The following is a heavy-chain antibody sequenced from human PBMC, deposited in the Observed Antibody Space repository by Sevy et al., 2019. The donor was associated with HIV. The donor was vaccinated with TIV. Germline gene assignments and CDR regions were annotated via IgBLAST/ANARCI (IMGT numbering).Heavy chain of an antibody. CDR3: ARFSYSSSWYGRFDP. CDR2: IYYSGST. D-gene: IGHD6-13*01. V-gene: IGHV4-59*01. CDR1: GGSISSYY. Sequence: SETLSLTCTVSGGSISSYYWSWIRHPPGKGLEWIGYIYYSGSTNYNPSLKSRVTISVDTSKNQFSLKLSSVTAADTAVYYCARFSYSSSWYGRFDPWGQGTLVTVSS. J-gene: IGHJ5*02.